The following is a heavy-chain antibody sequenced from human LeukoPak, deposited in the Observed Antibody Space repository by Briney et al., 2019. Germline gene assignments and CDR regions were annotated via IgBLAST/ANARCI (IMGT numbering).Heavy chain of an antibody. CDR1: GFTFSSYA. CDR3: AREHYDSGGYYPHD. J-gene: IGHJ4*02. Sequence: GGSLRLSCAASGFTFSSYAMSWVRQAPGKGLEWVAVISYDGSNKYYADSVKGRFTISRDNSKNTLYLQMNSLRAEDTAVYYCAREHYDSGGYYPHDWGQGTLVTVSS. D-gene: IGHD3-22*01. CDR2: ISYDGSNK. V-gene: IGHV3-30-3*01.